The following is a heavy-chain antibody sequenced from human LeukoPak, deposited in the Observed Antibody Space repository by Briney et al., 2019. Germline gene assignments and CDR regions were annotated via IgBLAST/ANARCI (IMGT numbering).Heavy chain of an antibody. CDR2: INQEGGDR. Sequence: GGSLRLSCAASGFTFNTYYMGWVRQAAGKGPEWVAQINQEGGDRSYVDSVKGRFTISRDNAKNSLYLQMSSLRAEDTAVYYCVSPYGKRFDYWGQGTLVTVSP. D-gene: IGHD4-17*01. CDR3: VSPYGKRFDY. V-gene: IGHV3-7*01. J-gene: IGHJ4*02. CDR1: GFTFNTYY.